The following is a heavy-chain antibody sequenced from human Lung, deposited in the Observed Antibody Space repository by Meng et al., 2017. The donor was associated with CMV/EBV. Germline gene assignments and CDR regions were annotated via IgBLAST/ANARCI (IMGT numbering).Heavy chain of an antibody. J-gene: IGHJ6*02. CDR3: ARAPYDFWSSYYYGMDV. Sequence: GESLKISCADSGFTVSSNYMSWVRQAPGKGLEWVSVIYSGGSTYYADSVKGRFTISRDNSKNTLYLQMNSLRAEDTAVYYCARAPYDFWSSYYYGMDVWGQGTTVTVSS. V-gene: IGHV3-53*01. D-gene: IGHD3-3*01. CDR1: GFTVSSNY. CDR2: IYSGGST.